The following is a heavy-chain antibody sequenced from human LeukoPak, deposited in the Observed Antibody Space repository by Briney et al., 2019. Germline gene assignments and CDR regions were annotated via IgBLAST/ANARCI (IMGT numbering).Heavy chain of an antibody. CDR1: GYTFTSYY. CDR2: INPSGGST. Sequence: GASVKISCKASGYTFTSYYMHWVRQAPGQGLEWMGIINPSGGSTSYAQKFQGRVTMTRDMSTSTVYMELSSLGSEDTAVYYCATIVTNSPMVYFDYWGQGTLVTVSS. J-gene: IGHJ4*02. V-gene: IGHV1-46*01. D-gene: IGHD2/OR15-2a*01. CDR3: ATIVTNSPMVYFDY.